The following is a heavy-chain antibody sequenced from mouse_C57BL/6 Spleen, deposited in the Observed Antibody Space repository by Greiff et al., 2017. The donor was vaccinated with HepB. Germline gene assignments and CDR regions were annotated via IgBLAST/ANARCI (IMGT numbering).Heavy chain of an antibody. Sequence: VKLQESGAELVKPGASVKMSCKASGYTFTTYPIEWMKQNHGKSLEWIGNFHPYNDDTKYNEKFKGKATLTVEKSSSTVYLELSRLTSDDSAVYYCARKGGLGRAWFAYWGQGTLVTVSA. D-gene: IGHD4-1*01. CDR1: GYTFTTYP. V-gene: IGHV1-47*01. J-gene: IGHJ3*01. CDR3: ARKGGLGRAWFAY. CDR2: FHPYNDDT.